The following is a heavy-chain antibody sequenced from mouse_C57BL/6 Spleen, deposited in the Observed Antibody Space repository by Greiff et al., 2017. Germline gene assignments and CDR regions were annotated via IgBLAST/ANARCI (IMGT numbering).Heavy chain of an antibody. CDR1: GFTFSSYA. V-gene: IGHV5-4*01. D-gene: IGHD2-5*01. Sequence: DVKLVEPGGGLVKPGGSLKLSCEASGFTFSSYAMSWVRQTPEKRLEWVATISAGSSYTYYPDKVKGRFTISRDNSKNNLYLQMSHLKSEDTAMYYCARDGSNYDAMDYWGQGTSVTVSS. CDR3: ARDGSNYDAMDY. CDR2: ISAGSSYT. J-gene: IGHJ4*01.